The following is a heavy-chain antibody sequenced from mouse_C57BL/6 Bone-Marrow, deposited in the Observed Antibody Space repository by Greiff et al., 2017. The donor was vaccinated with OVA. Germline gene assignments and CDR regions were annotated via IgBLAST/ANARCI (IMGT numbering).Heavy chain of an antibody. CDR2: IDPEDGDT. CDR3: TTPYYYGRSHWYFDV. CDR1: GFNIKDYY. V-gene: IGHV14-1*01. D-gene: IGHD1-1*01. J-gene: IGHJ1*03. Sequence: EVQLKQSGAELVRPGASVKLSCTASGFNIKDYYMHWVKQRPEQGLEWIGRIDPEDGDTDYAPKFQGKATMTADTSSNTAYLQRSSLTSEDTAVYYCTTPYYYGRSHWYFDVWGTGTTGNVSS.